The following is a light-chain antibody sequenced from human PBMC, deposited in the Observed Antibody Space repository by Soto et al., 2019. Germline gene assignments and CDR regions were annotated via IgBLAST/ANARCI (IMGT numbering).Light chain of an antibody. CDR1: QGISSY. V-gene: IGKV1-9*01. CDR3: QQLNSYPPLFT. CDR2: AAS. Sequence: DIQLTQSPSFLSASVGDRVTITCRASQGISSYLAWYQQKPGKAPKLLIYAASTLQSGVPSRFNGSGSGTEFPLTISSLQPEDFATYYSQQLNSYPPLFTFGPGTKVDIK. J-gene: IGKJ3*01.